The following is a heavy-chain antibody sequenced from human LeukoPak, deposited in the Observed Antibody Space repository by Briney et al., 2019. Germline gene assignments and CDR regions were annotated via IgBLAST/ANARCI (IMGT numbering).Heavy chain of an antibody. D-gene: IGHD6-13*01. CDR2: IYSGGTT. CDR3: ARGGYSSSWYHFDY. J-gene: IGHJ4*02. Sequence: GGSLRLSCAVSGFNFANHAMSWVRQTPGKGLEWVSVIYSGGTTNYADSVKGRFTISRDNSKNTLFLQMNSLRAEDTAVYYCARGGYSSSWYHFDYWGQGTLVTVSS. CDR1: GFNFANHA. V-gene: IGHV3-53*01.